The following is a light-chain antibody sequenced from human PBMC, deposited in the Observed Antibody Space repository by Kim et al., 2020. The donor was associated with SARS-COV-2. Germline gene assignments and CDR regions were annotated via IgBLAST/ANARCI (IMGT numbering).Light chain of an antibody. J-gene: IGKJ2*01. CDR3: QQYNNWPPYT. CDR1: QSIYSS. CDR2: GAS. V-gene: IGKV3-15*01. Sequence: EVVMTQSPATLSVSPGEGATLFCRASQSIYSSLAWYQQKPGQAPRLLIYGASTRATGIPARFSGSGSGTEFTLTISSLQSEDFAVYYCQQYNNWPPYTFGQGTKLEIK.